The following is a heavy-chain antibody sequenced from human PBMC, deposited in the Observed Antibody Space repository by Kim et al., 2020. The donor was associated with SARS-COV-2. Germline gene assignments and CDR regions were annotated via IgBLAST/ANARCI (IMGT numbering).Heavy chain of an antibody. Sequence: SVKVSCKASGGTFSSYAISWVRQAPGQGLEWMGGIIPIFGTANYAQKFQGRVTITADESTSTAYMELSSLRSEDTAVYYCASYDTMVRGVIRYYFDYWGQGTLVTVSS. D-gene: IGHD3-10*01. CDR1: GGTFSSYA. J-gene: IGHJ4*02. CDR3: ASYDTMVRGVIRYYFDY. CDR2: IIPIFGTA. V-gene: IGHV1-69*13.